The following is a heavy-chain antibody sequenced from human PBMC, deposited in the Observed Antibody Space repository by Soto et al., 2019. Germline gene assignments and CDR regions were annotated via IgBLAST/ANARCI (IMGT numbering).Heavy chain of an antibody. D-gene: IGHD4-17*01. Sequence: SVKVSCKASGGTFSSYAISWVRQAPGQGLEWMGGIIPIFGTANYAQKFQGRVTITADESTSTAYMELSSLRSEGTAVYYCARDRRDYGDYYFDYWGQGTLVTVSS. V-gene: IGHV1-69*13. CDR1: GGTFSSYA. CDR2: IIPIFGTA. J-gene: IGHJ4*02. CDR3: ARDRRDYGDYYFDY.